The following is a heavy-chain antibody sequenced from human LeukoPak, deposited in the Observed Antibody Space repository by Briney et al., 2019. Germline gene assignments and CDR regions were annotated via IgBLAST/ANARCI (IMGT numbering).Heavy chain of an antibody. CDR2: ISSSSTTR. D-gene: IGHD6-13*01. Sequence: PGGSLRLSCVVSGFTISSCSMNWVRQAPGKGLEWVSYISSSSTTRYYADSVKGRFTISRDNAKNSLYLQMNSLRDEDSTVYYCARDPHIAAAGTIFDYWGQGTLVTVSS. V-gene: IGHV3-48*02. CDR3: ARDPHIAAAGTIFDY. CDR1: GFTISSCS. J-gene: IGHJ4*02.